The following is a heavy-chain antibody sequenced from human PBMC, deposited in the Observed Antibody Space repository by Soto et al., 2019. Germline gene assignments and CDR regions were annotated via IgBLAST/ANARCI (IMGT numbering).Heavy chain of an antibody. V-gene: IGHV1-8*01. J-gene: IGHJ4*02. D-gene: IGHD5-18*01. CDR1: GYTFTSYD. CDR3: ARGGRGSRRIQLWSSMMVY. CDR2: MNPNSGNT. Sequence: QVQLVQSGAEVKKPGASVKVSCKASGYTFTSYDINWVRQATGQGLEWMGWMNPNSGNTGYAQKFQGRVTMTRNTSISTAYMELSSLRSEDTAVYYCARGGRGSRRIQLWSSMMVYWGQGTLVTVSS.